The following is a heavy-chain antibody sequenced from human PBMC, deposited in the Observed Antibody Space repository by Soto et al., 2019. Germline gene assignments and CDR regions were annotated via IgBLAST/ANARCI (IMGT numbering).Heavy chain of an antibody. CDR3: TTPSINYDILTDYFNY. Sequence: SETLSLTCTVSGGSISSGDYYWRWIRQPPGKGLEWIGYIYYSGSTYYNPSLKSRVTISVDTSKNQFSLKLSSVTAADTAVYYCTTPSINYDILTDYFNYWGQGSLVTVSS. J-gene: IGHJ4*02. V-gene: IGHV4-30-4*01. D-gene: IGHD3-9*01. CDR2: IYYSGST. CDR1: GGSISSGDYY.